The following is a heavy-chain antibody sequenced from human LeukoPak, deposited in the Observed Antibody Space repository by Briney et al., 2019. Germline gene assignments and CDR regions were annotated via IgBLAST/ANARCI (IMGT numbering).Heavy chain of an antibody. J-gene: IGHJ4*02. CDR3: ARGTPPSNYFDY. D-gene: IGHD2-15*01. CDR2: IIPIFGTA. V-gene: IGHV1-69*13. Sequence: GASMKVSCKASGGTFSSYAISWVRQAPGQGLEWMGGIIPIFGTANYAQKFQGRVTITADESTSTAYMELSSLRSEDTAVYYCARGTPPSNYFDYWGQGTLVTVSS. CDR1: GGTFSSYA.